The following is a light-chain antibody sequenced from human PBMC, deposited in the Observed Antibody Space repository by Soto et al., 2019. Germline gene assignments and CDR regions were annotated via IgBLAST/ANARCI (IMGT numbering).Light chain of an antibody. CDR1: QSISSW. Sequence: DIQMTQSPSTLSASVGDRVTITCRASQSISSWLAWYQQKPGKAPNLLIYDASTLESGVPSRCSGSGFGTEFTLTISSLQPDDLANYYCQQYNSYWTFGQGTKVEIK. CDR2: DAS. CDR3: QQYNSYWT. V-gene: IGKV1-5*01. J-gene: IGKJ1*01.